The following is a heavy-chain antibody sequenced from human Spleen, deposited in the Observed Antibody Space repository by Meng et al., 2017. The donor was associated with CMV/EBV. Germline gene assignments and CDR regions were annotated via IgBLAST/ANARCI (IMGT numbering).Heavy chain of an antibody. CDR1: DDSFRSYY. CDR3: ARDGIRSDYYGSGRYYEVPYYGMDV. Sequence: ESLKISCTVSDDSFRSYYWNWIRQSPGRGLEWIGYVFHTGSTNYSPSLKTRVTISLDTSKNQFSLKLSSVTAADTAVYYCARDGIRSDYYGSGRYYEVPYYGMDVWGQGTTVTVSS. CDR2: VFHTGST. J-gene: IGHJ6*02. D-gene: IGHD3-10*01. V-gene: IGHV4-59*12.